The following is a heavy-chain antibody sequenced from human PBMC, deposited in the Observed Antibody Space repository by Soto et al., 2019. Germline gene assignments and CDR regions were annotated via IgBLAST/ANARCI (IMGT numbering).Heavy chain of an antibody. J-gene: IGHJ4*01. V-gene: IGHV3-30*18. CDR1: GFTFSSYG. CDR2: ISYDGSNK. Sequence: PGGTPRLSCAASGFTFSSYGMHWVRQAPGKGLEWVAVISYDGSNKYYADSVKGRFTISRDNSKNTLYLQMNSLRAEDTAVYYCAKDLSDVDTPIGLAYCGHGTLVTGSS. CDR3: AKDLSDVDTPIGLAY. D-gene: IGHD5-18*01.